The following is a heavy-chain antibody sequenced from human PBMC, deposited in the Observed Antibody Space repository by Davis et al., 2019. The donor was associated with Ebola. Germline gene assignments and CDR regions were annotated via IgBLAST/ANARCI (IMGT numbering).Heavy chain of an antibody. J-gene: IGHJ4*02. CDR3: ARGTTPGSGSPG. Sequence: GESLKISCAASGFTFSSYSMNWVRQAPGKGLEWVSSISSSSSYIYYADSVKGRFTISRDNAKNPLYLQMNSLRAEDTAVYYCARGTTPGSGSPGWGQGTLVTVSS. V-gene: IGHV3-21*01. CDR2: ISSSSSYI. CDR1: GFTFSSYS. D-gene: IGHD6-19*01.